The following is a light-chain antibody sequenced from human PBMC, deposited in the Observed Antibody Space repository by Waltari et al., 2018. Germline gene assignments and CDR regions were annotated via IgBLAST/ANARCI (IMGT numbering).Light chain of an antibody. CDR2: TAS. CDR1: QGIRGW. Sequence: TCRASQGIRGWLAWYQQKPGEAPNLLICTASTLQSGVPSRFSGTGSGTEFTLTISCLQPEDSATYYCLQHESYPCTFGHGTNVDIK. CDR3: LQHESYPCT. J-gene: IGKJ1*01. V-gene: IGKV1-9*01.